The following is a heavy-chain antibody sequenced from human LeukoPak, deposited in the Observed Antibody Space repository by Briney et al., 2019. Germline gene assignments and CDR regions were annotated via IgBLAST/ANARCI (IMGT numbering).Heavy chain of an antibody. J-gene: IGHJ5*02. CDR2: IRYDGSNK. V-gene: IGHV3-30*02. CDR1: GFTFSSYG. CDR3: AKGTGAVAGTHNWFDP. D-gene: IGHD6-19*01. Sequence: GGSLRLSCAASGFTFSSYGMHWVRQAPGKGLEWVAFIRYDGSNKYYADSVKGRFTISRDNSKNTLYLQMNSLRAEDTAVYYCAKGTGAVAGTHNWFDPWGQGTLVTVSS.